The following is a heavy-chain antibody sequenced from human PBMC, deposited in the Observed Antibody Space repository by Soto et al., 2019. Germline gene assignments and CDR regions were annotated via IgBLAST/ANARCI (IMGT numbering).Heavy chain of an antibody. CDR1: GYSFTSYW. J-gene: IGHJ3*02. V-gene: IGHV5-51*01. CDR2: IYPGDSDT. D-gene: IGHD2-15*01. CDR3: ARLEAVVAAGDAFDI. Sequence: GESLKISCKGSGYSFTSYWIGWVRQMPGKGLEWMGIIYPGDSDTRYSPSFQGQVTISADKSISTAYLQWSSLKASDTAMYYCARLEAVVAAGDAFDIWGQGTMVTVSS.